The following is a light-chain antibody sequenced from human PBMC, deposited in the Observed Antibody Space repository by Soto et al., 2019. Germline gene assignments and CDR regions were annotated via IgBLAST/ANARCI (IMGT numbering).Light chain of an antibody. J-gene: IGKJ5*01. CDR3: QQRSNYIT. CDR1: QSVSRY. CDR2: DAS. V-gene: IGKV3-11*01. Sequence: EIVLTQSPATLSLSPGERATLSCRASQSVSRYLAWYQQKPGQAPRLLIYDASNRATGIPARFSGSGSGTDFTLTISSLEPEDFALYYCQQRSNYITFGQGTRLEIK.